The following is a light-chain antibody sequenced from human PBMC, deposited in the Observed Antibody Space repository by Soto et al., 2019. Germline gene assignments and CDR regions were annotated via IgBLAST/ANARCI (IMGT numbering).Light chain of an antibody. CDR1: QSINKW. Sequence: IHMTHSPSTLSASVLYRVTITCLASQSINKWLAWHQQKPGKAPKLLIYDASSLPSGVPPRFSGSGSGTEFTLTIRSLQPDDIATYYCQQYDNLPLTFGGGTKVDIK. J-gene: IGKJ4*01. V-gene: IGKV1-5*01. CDR2: DAS. CDR3: QQYDNLPLT.